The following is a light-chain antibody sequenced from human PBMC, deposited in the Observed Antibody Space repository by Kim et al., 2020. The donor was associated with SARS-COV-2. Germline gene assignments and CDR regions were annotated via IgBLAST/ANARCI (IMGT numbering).Light chain of an antibody. CDR2: GNN. CDR1: SANIGNND. V-gene: IGLV1-51*01. Sequence: ISCSGSSANIGNNDVSWCQQRPGTAPKFLIYGNNKRTSGIPDRFSGAKSGTSATLGITGLQTGDEADYYCGTWDSSLSVWVFGGGTERTVL. CDR3: GTWDSSLSVWV. J-gene: IGLJ3*02.